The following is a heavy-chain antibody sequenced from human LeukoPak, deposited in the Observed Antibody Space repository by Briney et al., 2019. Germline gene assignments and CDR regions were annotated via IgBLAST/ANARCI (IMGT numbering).Heavy chain of an antibody. J-gene: IGHJ4*02. CDR3: ATVRMYYYGSGSSLLDY. V-gene: IGHV1-24*01. CDR2: FDPEDGET. Sequence: ASVKVSCKVSGYTLTELSMHWVRQAPGKGLEWMGGFDPEDGETIYAQKFQGRVTMTEDTSTGTAYMELSSLRSEDTAVYYCATVRMYYYGSGSSLLDYWGQGTLVTVSS. CDR1: GYTLTELS. D-gene: IGHD3-10*01.